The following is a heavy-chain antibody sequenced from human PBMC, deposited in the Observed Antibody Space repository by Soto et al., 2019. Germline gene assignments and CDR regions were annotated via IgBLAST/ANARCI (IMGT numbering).Heavy chain of an antibody. CDR1: GGSISSNSYY. Sequence: QLQLQESGPGLVKPSETLSLACTVSGGSISSNSYYWDWIRQPPGKGLEWIGSMYYSGATYHNPSLPSRVTISVDTSKNQFSLHLRSVTAADTAVYYCARHAAYDSVWGKSDGSDYWGQGTLVTVSS. V-gene: IGHV4-39*01. CDR3: ARHAAYDSVWGKSDGSDY. CDR2: MYYSGAT. J-gene: IGHJ4*02. D-gene: IGHD3-16*01.